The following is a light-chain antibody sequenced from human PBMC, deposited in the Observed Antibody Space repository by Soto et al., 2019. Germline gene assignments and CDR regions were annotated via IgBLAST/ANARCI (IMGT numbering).Light chain of an antibody. CDR3: HQYGSSPIT. CDR2: SAS. CDR1: QSLTRN. V-gene: IGKV3-20*01. J-gene: IGKJ5*01. Sequence: EIVMTQSPATLSVSPGERVTLSCRASQSLTRNLAWYQHKPGQAPRLLIYSASLKPAGIPDRFSGSGSATDFTLTISRLEPEDFALFYCHQYGSSPITFGQGTRLEIK.